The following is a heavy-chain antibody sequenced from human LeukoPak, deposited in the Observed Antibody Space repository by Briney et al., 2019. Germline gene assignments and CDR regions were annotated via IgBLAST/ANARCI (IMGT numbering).Heavy chain of an antibody. CDR2: IYYSGST. V-gene: IGHV4-59*01. CDR1: GGSISSYY. Sequence: SETLSLTCTVSGGSISSYYWSWIRQPPGKGLEWIGYIYYSGSTNYNPSLKSRVTISVDTSNNQFSLKLSSVTAADTAVYYCARDSYGGDAFDIWGQGTMVTVSS. J-gene: IGHJ3*02. D-gene: IGHD3-10*01. CDR3: ARDSYGGDAFDI.